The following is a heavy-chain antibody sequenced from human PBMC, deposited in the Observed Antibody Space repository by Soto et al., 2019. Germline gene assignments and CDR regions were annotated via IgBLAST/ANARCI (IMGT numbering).Heavy chain of an antibody. CDR2: ISYDGSNK. CDR3: AKGIAARPGYYYYYGMDV. V-gene: IGHV3-30*18. J-gene: IGHJ6*02. CDR1: GFTFSSYG. D-gene: IGHD6-6*01. Sequence: QVQLVESGGGVVQPGRSLRLSCAASGFTFSSYGMHWVRQAPGKGLEWVAVISYDGSNKYYADSVKGRFTISRDNSKNTLYLQMNSLRAEDTAVYYCAKGIAARPGYYYYYGMDVWGQGTTVTVSS.